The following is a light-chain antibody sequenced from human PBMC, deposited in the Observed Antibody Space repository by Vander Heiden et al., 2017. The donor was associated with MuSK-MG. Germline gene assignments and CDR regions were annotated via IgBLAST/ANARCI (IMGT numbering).Light chain of an antibody. Sequence: QSALTQPASVSGSPGQSITISCTGTSTDVGGYNYVSWYQQHPGKAPKVLILEVSNRPSGVSDRFSGSKSGNTASLTISGLQADDEADYYCCSYTRSSTYVFGSGTKVTVL. CDR2: EVS. V-gene: IGLV2-14*01. CDR3: CSYTRSSTYV. CDR1: STDVGGYNY. J-gene: IGLJ1*01.